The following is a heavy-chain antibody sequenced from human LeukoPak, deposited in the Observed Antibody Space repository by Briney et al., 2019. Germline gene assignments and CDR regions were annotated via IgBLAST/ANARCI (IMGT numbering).Heavy chain of an antibody. CDR2: INPNSGGT. D-gene: IGHD3-22*01. Sequence: GSVKDSCKASGYTFTGYYMHCVRQAPGQGVEWVGWINPNSGGTNYAQKFQGRVTMTRDTSISTAYMALSRLRSDDTAVYYWARDHPDYYDSRGLDYWGQGTLVTVSS. J-gene: IGHJ4*02. CDR3: ARDHPDYYDSRGLDY. V-gene: IGHV1-2*02. CDR1: GYTFTGYY.